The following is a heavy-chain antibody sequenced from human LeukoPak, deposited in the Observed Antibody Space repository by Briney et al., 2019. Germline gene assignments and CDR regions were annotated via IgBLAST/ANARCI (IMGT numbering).Heavy chain of an antibody. D-gene: IGHD3-3*01. CDR1: GFTFSSYS. CDR3: ARTPYDFWSASYSYYFDY. V-gene: IGHV3-48*01. Sequence: GGSLRLSCAASGFTFSSYSMNWVRQAPGKGLQWVSYISSSSSTIYYADSVKGRFTISRDNAKNSLYLQMNSLRAEDTAVFYCARTPYDFWSASYSYYFDYWGQGTLVTVSS. CDR2: ISSSSSTI. J-gene: IGHJ4*02.